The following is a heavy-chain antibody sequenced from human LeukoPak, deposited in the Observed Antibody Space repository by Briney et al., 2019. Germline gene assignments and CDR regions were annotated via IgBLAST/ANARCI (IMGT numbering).Heavy chain of an antibody. Sequence: PSETLSLTCSVSGYSISSAYYWGWIRQPPGKGLEWIGTMYHSGSTNYNPSLKSRVTISVDTSKNQFSLKLSSVTAADTAVYFCARGFRGDNFDYWDQGTLVTVSS. J-gene: IGHJ4*02. CDR1: GYSISSAYY. CDR3: ARGFRGDNFDY. CDR2: MYHSGST. D-gene: IGHD7-27*01. V-gene: IGHV4-38-2*02.